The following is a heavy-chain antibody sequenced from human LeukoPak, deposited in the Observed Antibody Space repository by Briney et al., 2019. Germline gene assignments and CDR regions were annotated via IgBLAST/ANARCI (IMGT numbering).Heavy chain of an antibody. CDR2: INWNGGRT. J-gene: IGHJ1*01. CDR1: GFTFNDYG. V-gene: IGHV3-20*04. Sequence: PGGSLRLSCAASGFTFNDYGMSWVRQAPGKGLEWVSGINWNGGRTGYADSMKGRFIISRDNAENSLYLQMNSLRAEDTAVYYCARDMTTVISKYFQHWGQGTLVTVSS. D-gene: IGHD4-17*01. CDR3: ARDMTTVISKYFQH.